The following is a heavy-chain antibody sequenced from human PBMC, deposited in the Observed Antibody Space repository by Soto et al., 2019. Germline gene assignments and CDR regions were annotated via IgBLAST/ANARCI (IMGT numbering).Heavy chain of an antibody. D-gene: IGHD6-19*01. CDR2: INSDGSST. Sequence: EVQLVEAGGGLVQPGGSLRLSCAASGFTFSNYWMHWVRQTPGKGPVWVSRINSDGSSTTYADSVNGRFTISRDNAKNTLYVQLNSLRAEDTAVYYCARFLYRSGAGALDIWGQGTMVTVSS. V-gene: IGHV3-74*01. CDR3: ARFLYRSGAGALDI. CDR1: GFTFSNYW. J-gene: IGHJ3*02.